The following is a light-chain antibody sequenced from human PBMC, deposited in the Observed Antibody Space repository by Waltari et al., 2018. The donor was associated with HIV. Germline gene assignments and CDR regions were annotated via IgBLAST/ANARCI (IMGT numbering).Light chain of an antibody. CDR2: DVS. Sequence: QSALTQPASVSGSPGQSITISCTGTSSDVGNYNYVSWYQQHPGKVPKLMIYDVSTRPSGVSNRLSGSKSGNTASLTISGLQAEDEADYYCCSYAGTNTYVFGSGTKVTVL. CDR1: SSDVGNYNY. J-gene: IGLJ1*01. CDR3: CSYAGTNTYV. V-gene: IGLV2-23*02.